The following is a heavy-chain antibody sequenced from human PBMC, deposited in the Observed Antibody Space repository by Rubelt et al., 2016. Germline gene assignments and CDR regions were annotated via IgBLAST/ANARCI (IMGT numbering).Heavy chain of an antibody. CDR1: AGSISTFY. V-gene: IGHV4-59*01. J-gene: IGHJ6*02. CDR3: ARGVPQYYYYGMDV. D-gene: IGHD4/OR15-4a*01. CDR2: IYYSGST. Sequence: QVQLQESGPGLVKASETLSLTCTISAGSISTFYWSWIRQPPGKGLEWIGYIYYSGSTNSNPSLKSLLTISVDTSRNQFSLNLSSVPAADTAVYYCARGVPQYYYYGMDVWGQGTTVTVSS.